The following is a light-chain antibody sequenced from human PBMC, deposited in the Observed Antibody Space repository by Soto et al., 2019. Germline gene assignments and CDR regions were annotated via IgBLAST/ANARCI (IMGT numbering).Light chain of an antibody. V-gene: IGLV1-44*01. CDR3: AAWDDSLYGHVV. J-gene: IGLJ2*01. Sequence: QSVLTQTPSASGTPGQRVTISCSGSSSNIGSNTVNWYQQLPGTAPKLLIYSNNQRPSGVPDRFSGSKSGTSASLAISGLQSQDEADYYCAAWDDSLYGHVVFGGGTKVTVL. CDR2: SNN. CDR1: SSNIGSNT.